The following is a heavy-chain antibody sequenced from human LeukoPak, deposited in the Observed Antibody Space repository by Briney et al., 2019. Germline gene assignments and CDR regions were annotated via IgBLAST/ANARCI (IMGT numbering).Heavy chain of an antibody. CDR2: INQSGST. J-gene: IGHJ3*02. CDR1: GGSFSDYY. CDR3: AKSNGYGLIDI. D-gene: IGHD3-22*01. V-gene: IGHV4-34*01. Sequence: SETLSLTCAVYGGSFSDYYWNWIRQPPGKGLEWIGEINQSGSTNYNPSLKSRVTISLDTSRNQFSLKLNSVTAADTAVYYCAKSNGYGLIDIWGQGTMVAVSS.